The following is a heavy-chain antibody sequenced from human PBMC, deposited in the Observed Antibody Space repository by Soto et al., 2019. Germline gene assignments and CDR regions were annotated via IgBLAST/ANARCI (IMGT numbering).Heavy chain of an antibody. Sequence: GGSLRLSCAASGFTFSSYAMSWVRQAPGKGLEWVSAISGSGGSTYYADSVKGRFTISRDNSKNTLYLQMNSLRAEDTAVYYCAKAPRSGYDLSLIDYWGQGTLVTVSS. V-gene: IGHV3-23*01. D-gene: IGHD5-12*01. CDR2: ISGSGGST. CDR3: AKAPRSGYDLSLIDY. CDR1: GFTFSSYA. J-gene: IGHJ4*02.